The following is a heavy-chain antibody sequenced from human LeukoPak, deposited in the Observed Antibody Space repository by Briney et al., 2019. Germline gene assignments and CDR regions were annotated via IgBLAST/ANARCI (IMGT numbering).Heavy chain of an antibody. Sequence: SVKVSCKDSGGTFSSYAISWVRQTPGQGLEWVGRIIPTFGRANYAQKFQGRVTMTRDTSTSTVYMELSSLRSEDTAVYCCARVWGLFPRSPFDPWGQGTLVTVSS. J-gene: IGHJ5*02. CDR1: GGTFSSYA. D-gene: IGHD2-21*01. CDR3: ARVWGLFPRSPFDP. V-gene: IGHV1-69*04. CDR2: IIPTFGRA.